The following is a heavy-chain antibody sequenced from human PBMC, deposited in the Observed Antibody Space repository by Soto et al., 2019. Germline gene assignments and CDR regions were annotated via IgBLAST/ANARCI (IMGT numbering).Heavy chain of an antibody. CDR3: AKDSGYQLPDNYFYYGLDV. J-gene: IGHJ6*02. CDR2: ISYDEIDK. D-gene: IGHD2-2*01. CDR1: GFTSTSHA. Sequence: VGSLRLSCAASGFTSTSHAMHWVRQTPGKGLEWVAAISYDEIDKKYASSVKGRFTVSRDNVKNTLSLQMNSLRPEDTAVYYCAKDSGYQLPDNYFYYGLDVCGQRTTVTVSS. V-gene: IGHV3-30*18.